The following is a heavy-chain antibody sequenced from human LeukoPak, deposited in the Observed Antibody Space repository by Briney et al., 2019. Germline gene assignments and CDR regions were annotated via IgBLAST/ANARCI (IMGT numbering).Heavy chain of an antibody. CDR3: ARSGAEGTFDY. V-gene: IGHV3-66*01. CDR2: IYSGGNT. D-gene: IGHD6-13*01. Sequence: GGSLRLSCAVFGSTVSNNYMHWVRQAPGKGLEWVSVIYSGGNTFYADSVKGRFTISRDNSKNTLYLQMNSLRGEDTAVYYCARSGAEGTFDYWGQGTLVTVSS. CDR1: GSTVSNNY. J-gene: IGHJ4*02.